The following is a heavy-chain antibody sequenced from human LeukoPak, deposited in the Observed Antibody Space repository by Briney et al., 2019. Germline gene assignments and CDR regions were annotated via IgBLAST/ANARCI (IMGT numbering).Heavy chain of an antibody. CDR3: ARNGGDNYYYYGMDV. J-gene: IGHJ6*02. CDR2: INHSGST. D-gene: IGHD2-21*02. Sequence: NPSQTLSLTCTVSGGSISSGGYYWSWIRQHPGKGLEWIGEINHSGSTNYNPSLKSRVTISVDTSKNQFSLKLSSVTAADTAVYYCARNGGDNYYYYGMDVWGQGTTVTVSS. CDR1: GGSISSGGYY. V-gene: IGHV4-31*03.